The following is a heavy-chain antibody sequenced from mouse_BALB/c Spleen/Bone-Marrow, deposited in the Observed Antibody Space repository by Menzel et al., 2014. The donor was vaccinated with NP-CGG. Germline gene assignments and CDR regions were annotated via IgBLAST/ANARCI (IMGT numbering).Heavy chain of an antibody. D-gene: IGHD2-2*01. CDR3: THGYDYYAMDY. J-gene: IGHJ4*01. CDR1: GYTFTSYW. V-gene: IGHV1-5*01. CDR2: IYPGNSDT. Sequence: VQLQQSGTVLARPGASVKMSCKASGYTFTSYWMRWVKQRPGQGLEWIGAIYPGNSDTSYNQKFKGKAKLTAVTSTSTAYMELSSLTNEDSAVYYCTHGYDYYAMDYWGQGTSVTVSS.